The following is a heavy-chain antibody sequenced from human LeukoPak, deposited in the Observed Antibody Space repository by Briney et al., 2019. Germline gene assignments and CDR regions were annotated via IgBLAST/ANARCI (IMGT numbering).Heavy chain of an antibody. J-gene: IGHJ4*02. CDR1: GFTFSGSA. V-gene: IGHV3-30*02. CDR2: IQYDGSKK. Sequence: GGSLRLSCAASGFTFSGSAMHWVRQAPGKGLEWVTFIQYDGSKKYYADSVKGRFTISRDNSKNTLYLEMNSLRAEDTAVYYCAKDIGSYYDYWGQGILVTVSS. CDR3: AKDIGSYYDY. D-gene: IGHD3-10*01.